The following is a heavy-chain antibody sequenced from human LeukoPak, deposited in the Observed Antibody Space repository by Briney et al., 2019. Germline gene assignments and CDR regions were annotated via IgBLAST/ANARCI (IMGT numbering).Heavy chain of an antibody. CDR1: GGFISSGSYY. D-gene: IGHD3-22*01. J-gene: IGHJ4*02. CDR3: ARDLSAPLKYYYDSSGSYYFDY. CDR2: IYTSGST. Sequence: SETLSLTCTVSGGFISSGSYYWSWIRQPAGKGLEWIGRIYTSGSTNYNPSLKSRVTISVDTSKNQFSLKLSSVTAADTAVYYCARDLSAPLKYYYDSSGSYYFDYWGQGTLVTVSS. V-gene: IGHV4-61*02.